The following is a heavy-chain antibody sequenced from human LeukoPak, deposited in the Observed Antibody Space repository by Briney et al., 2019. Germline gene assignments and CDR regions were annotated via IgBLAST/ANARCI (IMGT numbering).Heavy chain of an antibody. J-gene: IGHJ4*02. CDR2: ISSNGGST. Sequence: GGSLRLSCAASGFTFSSYAMHWVRQAPGKGLEYVSAISSNGGSTYYANSVKGGFTISRDNSKNTLYLQMGSLRAEDMAVYYCARESGIVPFDYWGQGTLVTVSS. D-gene: IGHD3-10*01. CDR3: ARESGIVPFDY. V-gene: IGHV3-64*01. CDR1: GFTFSSYA.